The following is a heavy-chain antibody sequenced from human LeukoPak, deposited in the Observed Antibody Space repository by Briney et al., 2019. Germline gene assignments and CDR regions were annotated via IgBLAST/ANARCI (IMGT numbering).Heavy chain of an antibody. CDR2: IYPGDSDT. J-gene: IGHJ4*02. CDR1: GXSFTSYW. CDR3: ARVESGSYLSFDY. Sequence: HGESLKISYQGSGXSFTSYWIAWVRQMPGKGLERMGIIYPGDSDTRYSPSFQGHVTISADKSISTAYLQWSSLKASDTAMYYCARVESGSYLSFDYWGQGTLVTVSS. D-gene: IGHD1-26*01. V-gene: IGHV5-51*01.